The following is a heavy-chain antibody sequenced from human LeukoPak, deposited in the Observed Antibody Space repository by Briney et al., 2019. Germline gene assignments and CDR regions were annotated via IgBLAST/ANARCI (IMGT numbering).Heavy chain of an antibody. V-gene: IGHV3-48*04. Sequence: GGSLRLSCAASGFTVSTYAMNWIRQAPGKGLEWVSYFGSSSGTIHYADSVRGRFTISRDNAKNSLYLQMNSLRAEDTAVYYCARDDTGEFDYWGQGTLVTVSS. CDR3: ARDDTGEFDY. CDR1: GFTVSTYA. D-gene: IGHD7-27*01. CDR2: FGSSSGTI. J-gene: IGHJ4*02.